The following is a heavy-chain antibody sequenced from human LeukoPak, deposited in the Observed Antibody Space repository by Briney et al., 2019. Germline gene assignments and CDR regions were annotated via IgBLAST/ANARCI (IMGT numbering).Heavy chain of an antibody. CDR3: ARGSDYSVDY. CDR2: IYHSGST. D-gene: IGHD4-11*01. Sequence: SETLSLTCTVSGYSISSGYYWGWIRQPPGEGLEWIGSIYHSGSTYYNPSLKSRVTISVETSKNQFSLKLNSVTAADTAVYYCARGSDYSVDYWGQGTQVTVSS. J-gene: IGHJ4*02. V-gene: IGHV4-38-2*02. CDR1: GYSISSGYY.